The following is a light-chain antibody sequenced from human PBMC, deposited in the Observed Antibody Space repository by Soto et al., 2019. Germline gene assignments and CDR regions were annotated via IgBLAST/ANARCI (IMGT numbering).Light chain of an antibody. CDR3: SSYTSSSTPYV. V-gene: IGLV2-14*01. J-gene: IGLJ1*01. CDR2: DVS. CDR1: SSDVGGYNY. Sequence: QSVLTQDASVSGSPGQSITISCTGTSSDVGGYNYVSWYQQHPGNAPKLMIYDVSNRPSGVSNRFSGSKSGNTASLSISGLQAEDEADYYCSSYTSSSTPYVFGTGTKVTVL.